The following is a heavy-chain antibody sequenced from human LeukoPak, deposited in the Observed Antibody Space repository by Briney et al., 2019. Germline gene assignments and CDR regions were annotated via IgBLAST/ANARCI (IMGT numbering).Heavy chain of an antibody. Sequence: PSETLSLTCTVSGGSISSSSYYWGWIRQPPGKGLEWIGSIYYSGSTYYNPSLKSRVTISVDTSKNQFSLKLSSVTAADTAVYYCARHNRSYWYFDLWGRGTLVTVSS. V-gene: IGHV4-39*07. CDR1: GGSISSSSYY. D-gene: IGHD3-16*02. CDR2: IYYSGST. CDR3: ARHNRSYWYFDL. J-gene: IGHJ2*01.